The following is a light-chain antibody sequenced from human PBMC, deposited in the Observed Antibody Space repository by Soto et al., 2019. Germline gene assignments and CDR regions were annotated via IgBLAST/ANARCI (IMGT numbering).Light chain of an antibody. Sequence: DIRMTQSPSSLSAFVGDSVTFTCRASQGISNYLAWYHQKPGKVPKLLVYAASTLQSGVPSRFSGSGSGTEFTLTIRSLQPEDVGTYYCQHYHSPPFTFGPGTKVDIK. CDR3: QHYHSPPFT. CDR1: QGISNY. V-gene: IGKV1-27*01. J-gene: IGKJ3*01. CDR2: AAS.